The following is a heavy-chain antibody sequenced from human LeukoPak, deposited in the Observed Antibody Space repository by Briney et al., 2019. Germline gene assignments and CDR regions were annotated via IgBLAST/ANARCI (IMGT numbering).Heavy chain of an antibody. J-gene: IGHJ4*02. CDR3: ARGGYSSGLDY. D-gene: IGHD6-19*01. V-gene: IGHV3-48*04. CDR2: VSSGSSTT. Sequence: PGGSLRLSCAASGFTFSIYNMNWVRQAPGKGLEWVSYVSSGSSTTYYADSVKGRFTISRDNAKNSLYLQMYSLRAEDTAVYYCARGGYSSGLDYWGQGTLVTVSS. CDR1: GFTFSIYN.